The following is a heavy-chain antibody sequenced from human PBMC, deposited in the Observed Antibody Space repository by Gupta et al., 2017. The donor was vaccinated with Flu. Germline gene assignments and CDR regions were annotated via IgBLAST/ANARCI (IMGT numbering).Heavy chain of an antibody. Sequence: WVVQAPGRGLEWFSAFSGSGNSKYYADSVKGRFTVSRDNSKDMMYLQMNSLRVEDTAIYYCARMDYYDFWTGYPDAFDVWGQGTVVTVSS. CDR2: FSGSGNSK. V-gene: IGHV3-23*01. J-gene: IGHJ3*01. D-gene: IGHD3-3*01. CDR3: ARMDYYDFWTGYPDAFDV.